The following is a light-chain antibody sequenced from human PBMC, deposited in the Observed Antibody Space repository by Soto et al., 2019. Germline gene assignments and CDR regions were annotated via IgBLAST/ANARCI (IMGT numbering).Light chain of an antibody. V-gene: IGKV1-6*01. CDR2: AAS. CDR3: LLDFRYFWA. Sequence: AIQLTQSASSLYASVGDRVTITCRASQAIRTALGWYQQKPGKVPKLLIYAASILQSGVPSRFGGSGSGTDFTLTISSLQPEDFATYYCLLDFRYFWAFGQGTKVDI. CDR1: QAIRTA. J-gene: IGKJ1*01.